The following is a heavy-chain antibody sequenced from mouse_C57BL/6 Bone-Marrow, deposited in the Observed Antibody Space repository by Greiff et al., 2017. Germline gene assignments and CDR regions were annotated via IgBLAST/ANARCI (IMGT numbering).Heavy chain of an antibody. CDR1: GYTFTSYW. Sequence: QVQLQQPGAELVKPGASVKLSCKASGYTFTSYWMQWVKQRPGQGLEWIGKIDPSDSDTNYNQKFKGKATLTVDTSSSTAYMQLSSLTSEDSAVYYWARGDGSSRDYFDYWGQGTTRTVSS. D-gene: IGHD1-1*01. CDR3: ARGDGSSRDYFDY. V-gene: IGHV1-50*01. CDR2: IDPSDSDT. J-gene: IGHJ2*01.